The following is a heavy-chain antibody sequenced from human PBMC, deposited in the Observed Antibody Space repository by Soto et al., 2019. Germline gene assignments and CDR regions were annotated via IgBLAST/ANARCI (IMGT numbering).Heavy chain of an antibody. CDR3: ARDVASYAYGEGY. J-gene: IGHJ4*02. V-gene: IGHV4-4*07. Sequence: SETLSLTCTVSGGSINSYWWSWIRQPAGKGLEWIGRVYSSGTTDYNPSLNSRATMSVETSKNQFSLKLSSVTAADTAVYYCARDVASYAYGEGYWGQGIQVTVSS. D-gene: IGHD3-10*01. CDR2: VYSSGTT. CDR1: GGSINSYW.